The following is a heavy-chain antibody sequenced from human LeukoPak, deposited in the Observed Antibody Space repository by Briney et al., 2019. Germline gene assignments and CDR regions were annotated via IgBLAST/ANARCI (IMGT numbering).Heavy chain of an antibody. CDR3: ARDLGSGSYYNWFDP. CDR2: ISSSGSTI. D-gene: IGHD1-26*01. Sequence: PGGSLRLSCAASGFTFSSYSMNWVRQAPGKGLEWVSYISSSGSTIYYADSVKGRFTISRDNAKNSLYLQMNSLRAEDTAVYYCARDLGSGSYYNWFDPWGQGTLVTVSS. V-gene: IGHV3-48*04. J-gene: IGHJ5*02. CDR1: GFTFSSYS.